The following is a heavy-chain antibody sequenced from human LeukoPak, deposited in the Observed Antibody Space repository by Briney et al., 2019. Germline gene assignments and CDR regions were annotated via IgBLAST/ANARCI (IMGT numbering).Heavy chain of an antibody. V-gene: IGHV4-59*01. J-gene: IGHJ5*02. CDR2: IYNTGNT. CDR1: GGSLSSYY. CDR3: ARGSTGSGRGNWFDP. Sequence: SETLSLTCTVSGGSLSSYYWSWLRQPPGKGLEWIGYIYNTGNTNYNPSLKSRVPISVDTSKNQFSLKLSSVTAADTAVYYCARGSTGSGRGNWFDPWGQGTLVTVSS. D-gene: IGHD3-10*01.